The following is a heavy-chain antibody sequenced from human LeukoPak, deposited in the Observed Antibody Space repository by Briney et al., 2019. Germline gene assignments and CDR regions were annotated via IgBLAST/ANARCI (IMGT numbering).Heavy chain of an antibody. V-gene: IGHV3-23*01. Sequence: GGSLRLSCTASGFTFSRYAMAWVRQAPGKGLEWVSAIGGGGDATSYADSVKGRFTISRDNSKNTLFLQMTSLRAEDTAVYYCAKSPYQLFTAFHFDCWGQGTLATVSS. CDR1: GFTFSRYA. CDR2: IGGGGDAT. D-gene: IGHD2-2*01. J-gene: IGHJ4*02. CDR3: AKSPYQLFTAFHFDC.